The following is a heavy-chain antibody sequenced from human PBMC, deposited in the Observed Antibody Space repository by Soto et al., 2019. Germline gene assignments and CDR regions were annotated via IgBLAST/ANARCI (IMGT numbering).Heavy chain of an antibody. Sequence: QVQLVESGGGVVQPGRSPRLSCAASGFTFSSYGMHWVRQAPGKGLEWVAVIWYDGSNKYYADSVKGRFTISRDNSKNTLYLQMNSLRAEDTAVYYCARASPHHDYFDYWGQGTLVTVSS. CDR1: GFTFSSYG. CDR3: ARASPHHDYFDY. CDR2: IWYDGSNK. V-gene: IGHV3-33*01. J-gene: IGHJ4*02.